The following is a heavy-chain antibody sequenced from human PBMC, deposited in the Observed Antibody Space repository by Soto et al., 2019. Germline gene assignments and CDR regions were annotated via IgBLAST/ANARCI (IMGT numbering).Heavy chain of an antibody. D-gene: IGHD5-12*01. V-gene: IGHV4-59*01. CDR2: VLYSGST. Sequence: PSETLSLTCTVSGGSINSYYWSWIRQFPGRGLEWIGYVLYSGSTNYNPSLKSRVTISVDMPKNQFSLNLSSVTAADTAVYYCARGMATIGYWGQGILVTVSS. CDR3: ARGMATIGY. J-gene: IGHJ4*02. CDR1: GGSINSYY.